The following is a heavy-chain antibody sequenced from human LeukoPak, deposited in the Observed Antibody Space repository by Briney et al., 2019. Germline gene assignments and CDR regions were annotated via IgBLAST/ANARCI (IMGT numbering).Heavy chain of an antibody. Sequence: GRSLRLSCAASGFTFSGYGMHWVRQAPGKGQERVAIIWYDGSNKYYSDSVKGRFTISRDNSKNTLYVQMNSLRAEDTAVYYCARDFYHDSSGCIDYWGQGTLVTVSS. D-gene: IGHD3-22*01. CDR3: ARDFYHDSSGCIDY. J-gene: IGHJ4*02. CDR1: GFTFSGYG. V-gene: IGHV3-33*01. CDR2: IWYDGSNK.